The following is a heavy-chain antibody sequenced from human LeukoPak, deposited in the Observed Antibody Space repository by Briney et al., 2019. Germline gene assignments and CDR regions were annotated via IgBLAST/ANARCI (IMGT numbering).Heavy chain of an antibody. J-gene: IGHJ5*02. CDR3: AREIHWSGYYTNSNWFDP. V-gene: IGHV3-11*04. CDR1: GFTFSDYY. Sequence: GGSLRLSCAASGFTFSDYYMSWIRQAPGKGLEWVSYISSSGSTIYYADSVKGRFTISRDNSKNTLYLQMNSLSAEDTAVYYCAREIHWSGYYTNSNWFDPWGQGTLVTVSS. D-gene: IGHD3-3*01. CDR2: ISSSGSTI.